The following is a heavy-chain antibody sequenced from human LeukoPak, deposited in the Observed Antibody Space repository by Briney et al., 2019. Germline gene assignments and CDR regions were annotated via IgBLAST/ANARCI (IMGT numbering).Heavy chain of an antibody. V-gene: IGHV3-7*01. CDR3: ARQRYSDY. J-gene: IGHJ4*02. Sequence: GGSLRLSCAASGFTFSRYWMTWVRQAQGKGLEWVANIKEDGSENSYVESVKGRFTISRDNAKNSLYLQLNSLRAEDTAVYFCARQRYSDYWGQGTLVTVSS. CDR1: GFTFSRYW. CDR2: IKEDGSEN. D-gene: IGHD1-1*01.